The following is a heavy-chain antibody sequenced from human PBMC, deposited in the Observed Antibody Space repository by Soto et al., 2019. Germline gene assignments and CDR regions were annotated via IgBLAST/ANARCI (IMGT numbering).Heavy chain of an antibody. CDR2: ISSSSSYI. CDR3: ARDSSGRTIDAFDI. D-gene: IGHD6-19*01. Sequence: PGGSLRLSCAASGFTFSSYSMNWVRQAPGKGLEWVSSISSSSSYIYYADSVKGRFTISRDNAKNSLYLQMNSLRAEDTAVYYCARDSSGRTIDAFDIWGQGTMVIVSS. CDR1: GFTFSSYS. V-gene: IGHV3-21*01. J-gene: IGHJ3*02.